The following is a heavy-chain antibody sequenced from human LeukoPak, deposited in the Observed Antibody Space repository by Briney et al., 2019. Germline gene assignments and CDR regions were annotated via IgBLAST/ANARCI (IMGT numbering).Heavy chain of an antibody. CDR2: INHSGST. V-gene: IGHV4-34*01. J-gene: IGHJ6*02. CDR1: GGSFSGYY. Sequence: PSETLSLTCAVYGGSFSGYYWSWIRQPPGKGLEWIGEINHSGSTNYNPSLKSRVTISVDTSKNQFSLKLSSVTAADTAVYYCARDSPSGIHYYHGMDVWGQGTTVTVSS. CDR3: ARDSPSGIHYYHGMDV. D-gene: IGHD3-10*01.